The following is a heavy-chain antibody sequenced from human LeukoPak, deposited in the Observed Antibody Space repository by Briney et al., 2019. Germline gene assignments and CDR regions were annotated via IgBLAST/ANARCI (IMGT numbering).Heavy chain of an antibody. D-gene: IGHD1-26*01. CDR3: ATNSGGRFDY. V-gene: IGHV1-46*01. Sequence: ASVKVSCKASGYTFSNYYMHWVRQAPGQGLEWMGIINPNGGATSYAQKFQGRLTMARDMSTSTVYMDLSSLTSEDTAVYYCATNSGGRFDYWGRGTLVTVSS. CDR1: GYTFSNYY. J-gene: IGHJ4*02. CDR2: INPNGGAT.